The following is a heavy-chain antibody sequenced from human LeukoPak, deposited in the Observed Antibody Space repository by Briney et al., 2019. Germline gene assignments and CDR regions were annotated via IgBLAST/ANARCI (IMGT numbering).Heavy chain of an antibody. D-gene: IGHD3-3*01. J-gene: IGHJ4*02. Sequence: GASVKVSCKASGGTFSSYAISWVRQAPGQGLEWMGGIIPIFGTANYAQKFQGRVTITTDESTSTAYMELSSLRSEDTAVYYCAARPSFWSGPGYFDYWGQGTLVTVSS. CDR2: IIPIFGTA. CDR3: AARPSFWSGPGYFDY. CDR1: GGTFSSYA. V-gene: IGHV1-69*05.